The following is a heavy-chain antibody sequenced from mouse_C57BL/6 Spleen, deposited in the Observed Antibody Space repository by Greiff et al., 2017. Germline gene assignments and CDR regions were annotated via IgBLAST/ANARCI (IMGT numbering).Heavy chain of an antibody. V-gene: IGHV14-2*01. J-gene: IGHJ3*01. Sequence: VQLQQSGAELVKPGASVKLSCTASGFNIKDYYMHWVKQRTEQGLEWIGRIDPEDGETKYAAKFQGKATITADTSSNTAYLQLSSLTSEDTAVYYCARVRIYYDYGGAYWGQGTLVTVSA. CDR2: IDPEDGET. D-gene: IGHD2-4*01. CDR1: GFNIKDYY. CDR3: ARVRIYYDYGGAY.